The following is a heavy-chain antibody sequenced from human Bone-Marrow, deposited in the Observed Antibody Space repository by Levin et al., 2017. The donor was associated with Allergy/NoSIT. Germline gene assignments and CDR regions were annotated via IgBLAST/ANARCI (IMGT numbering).Heavy chain of an antibody. CDR2: IYSGGSE. CDR1: GFTVSSNY. V-gene: IGHV3-53*01. D-gene: IGHD5-18*01. CDR3: ARDRVDTATFMFRNYYGMDV. Sequence: PGESLKISCAASGFTVSSNYMSWVRQAPGKGLEWVSVIYSGGSEYYADSVKGRFTISRDNSKNTLYLQMNSLRAEDTAVYYCARDRVDTATFMFRNYYGMDVWGQGTTVTVSS. J-gene: IGHJ6*02.